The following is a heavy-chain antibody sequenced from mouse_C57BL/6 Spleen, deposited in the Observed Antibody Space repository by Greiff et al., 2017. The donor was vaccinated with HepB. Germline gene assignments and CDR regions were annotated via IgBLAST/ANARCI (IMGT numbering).Heavy chain of an antibody. D-gene: IGHD4-1*01. CDR1: GYSITSGYY. CDR3: AINWDWYFDV. V-gene: IGHV3-6*01. Sequence: EVQLQQSGPGLVKPSQSLSLTCSVTGYSITSGYYWNWIRQFPGNKLEWMGYISYDGSNNYNPSLKNRISITRDTSKNQFFLKLNSVTTEDTATYYCAINWDWYFDVWGTGTTVTVSS. CDR2: ISYDGSN. J-gene: IGHJ1*03.